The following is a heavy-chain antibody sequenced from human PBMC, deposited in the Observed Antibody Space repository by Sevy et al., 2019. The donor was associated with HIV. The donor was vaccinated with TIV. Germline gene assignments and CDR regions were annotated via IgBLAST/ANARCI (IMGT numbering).Heavy chain of an antibody. D-gene: IGHD6-13*01. Sequence: SETLSLTCTVSGGSISSSSYYWGWIRQPPGKGLAWIGSIHYSGSTNYNPSLQSRVTISVDTSKNQFFLRLSSVTATDTAVYYCARYIAAVGNNWFDPWGQGTLVTVSS. CDR3: ARYIAAVGNNWFDP. CDR1: GGSISSSSYY. V-gene: IGHV4-39*01. J-gene: IGHJ5*02. CDR2: IHYSGST.